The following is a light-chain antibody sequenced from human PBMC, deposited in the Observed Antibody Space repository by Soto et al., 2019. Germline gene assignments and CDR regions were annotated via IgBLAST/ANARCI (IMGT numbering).Light chain of an antibody. Sequence: EIVLTPSPGTLSLSPGERATLSCRASQSIRSHYLAWYQQKPGQAPRLLISGAHNRAPGIPDRFSGSESGTVFTLRISRLEPEDFAVYYCQQYGSSVTFGQGTKGDIK. CDR1: QSIRSHY. CDR3: QQYGSSVT. V-gene: IGKV3-20*01. CDR2: GAH. J-gene: IGKJ1*01.